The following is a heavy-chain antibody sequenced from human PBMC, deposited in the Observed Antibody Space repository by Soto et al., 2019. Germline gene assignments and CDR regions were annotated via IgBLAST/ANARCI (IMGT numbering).Heavy chain of an antibody. Sequence: EVQLLESGGGLVQPGGSLRLSCAASGFTFSSYAMSWVRQAPGKGLEWVSAISGSGGSTYYADSVKGRFTISRDNSKNTLYLQMISLRAEDTAVYYCAKASTWDIVVVPAAPFPYYYMDVWGKGTTVTVSS. CDR1: GFTFSSYA. D-gene: IGHD2-2*01. CDR3: AKASTWDIVVVPAAPFPYYYMDV. V-gene: IGHV3-23*01. J-gene: IGHJ6*03. CDR2: ISGSGGST.